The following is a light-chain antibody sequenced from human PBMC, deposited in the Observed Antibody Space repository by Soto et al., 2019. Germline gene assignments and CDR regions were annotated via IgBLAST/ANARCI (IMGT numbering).Light chain of an antibody. V-gene: IGKV1-9*01. CDR1: QAVPNN. Sequence: DIHLTQSPSFLSASVGDRVTITCRPSQAVPNNMAWYQQKPGKAPKLLITDASNLKTGVPSRFSGSGSGTDFTLTISSLQSEDFAIYYCQQYNFWRSITFGQGTRLEIK. CDR2: DAS. CDR3: QQYNFWRSIT. J-gene: IGKJ5*01.